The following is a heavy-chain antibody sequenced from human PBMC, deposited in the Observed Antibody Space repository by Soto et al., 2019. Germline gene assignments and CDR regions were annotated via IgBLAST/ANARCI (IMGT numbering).Heavy chain of an antibody. CDR1: GFTFSSYA. J-gene: IGHJ4*02. Sequence: EVQLVESGGGLVQPGGSLRLSCAASGFTFSSYAMHWVRQAPGKGLEYVSAISSNGGSTYYANSVKGRFTISRDNSKNTLYHQMGSLGGEDRGVYYCARPGLHWGGHYRAQGTLVPFP. D-gene: IGHD3-16*01. V-gene: IGHV3-64*01. CDR3: ARPGLHWGGHY. CDR2: ISSNGGST.